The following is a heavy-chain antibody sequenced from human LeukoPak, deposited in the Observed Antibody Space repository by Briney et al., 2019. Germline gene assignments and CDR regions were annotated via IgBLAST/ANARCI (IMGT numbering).Heavy chain of an antibody. D-gene: IGHD6-19*01. CDR2: INPNSGGT. V-gene: IGHV1-2*02. CDR3: ATCSGWKSNIDY. Sequence: GASVKVSCKASGYTFNGYYIHWVRQAPGQGLEWMGWINPNSGGTNYAQKFQGRVTMTRDTSISTAYMELSRLRSDDTAVFYCATCSGWKSNIDYWGQGTLVTVSS. CDR1: GYTFNGYY. J-gene: IGHJ4*02.